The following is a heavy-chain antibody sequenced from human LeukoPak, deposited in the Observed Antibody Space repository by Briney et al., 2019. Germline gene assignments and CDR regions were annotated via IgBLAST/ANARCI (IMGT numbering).Heavy chain of an antibody. CDR3: AREIFHIVVVTQAFDI. V-gene: IGHV4-4*07. CDR1: GGSISSCY. J-gene: IGHJ3*02. CDR2: IYTSGST. Sequence: PSETLSLTCTVSGGSISSCYWSWIRQPAGKGLEWIGRIYTSGSTNYNPSLKSRVTMSVDTSKNQFSLKLSSVTAADTAVYYCAREIFHIVVVTQAFDIWGQGTMVTVSS. D-gene: IGHD2-21*02.